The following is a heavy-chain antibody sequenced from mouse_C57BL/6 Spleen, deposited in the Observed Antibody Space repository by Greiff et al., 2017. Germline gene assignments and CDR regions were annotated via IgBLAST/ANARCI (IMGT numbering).Heavy chain of an antibody. Sequence: EVKLVESGGGLVQSGRSLRLSCATSGFTFSDFYMEWVRQAPGKGLEWIAASRNKANDYTTEYSASVKGRFIVSRDTSQSILYLQMNALRAEDTAIYYCARDAYYDHYFDYWGQGTTLTVSS. CDR3: ARDAYYDHYFDY. CDR2: SRNKANDYTT. D-gene: IGHD2-4*01. J-gene: IGHJ2*01. V-gene: IGHV7-1*01. CDR1: GFTFSDFY.